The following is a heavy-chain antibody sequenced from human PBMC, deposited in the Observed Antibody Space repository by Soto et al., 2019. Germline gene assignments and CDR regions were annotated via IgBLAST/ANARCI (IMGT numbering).Heavy chain of an antibody. CDR2: INPNSGGT. J-gene: IGHJ4*02. CDR1: GYTLSGSY. D-gene: IGHD6-25*01. V-gene: IGHV1-2*02. CDR3: ARRKERSGPYYLDL. Sequence: SATVSCKAHGYTLSGSYTHRLRQVPGQGLEWMGWINPNSGGTNYAQKFRGRINMTRNTSISTAYLELSSLRSDDSAVYFCARRKERSGPYYLDLWGQAIQVTVS.